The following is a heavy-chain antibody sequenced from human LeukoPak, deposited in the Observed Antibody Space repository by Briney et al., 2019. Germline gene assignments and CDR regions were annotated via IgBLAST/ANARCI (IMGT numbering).Heavy chain of an antibody. CDR2: IYHSGST. CDR1: GGSISSSNW. D-gene: IGHD6-13*01. Sequence: SGTLSLTCAVSGGSISSSNWWSWVRQPPGKGLEWIGEIYHSGSTNYNPSLKSRVTISVDKSKNQFSLKLSSVTAADTAVYYCARVRSSSWYNYFDYWGQGTLVTVSS. V-gene: IGHV4-4*02. J-gene: IGHJ4*02. CDR3: ARVRSSSWYNYFDY.